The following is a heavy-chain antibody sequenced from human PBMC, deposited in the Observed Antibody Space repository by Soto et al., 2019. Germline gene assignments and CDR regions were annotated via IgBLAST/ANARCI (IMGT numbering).Heavy chain of an antibody. CDR1: GFTFNNFA. Sequence: GGSLRLSCAASGFTFNNFAMSWVRQAPGKGLEWVSTVSSSGDYTYYADSVKGRFTTSRDNSKNMVYLQMNSLRAEDTAVYYCAKPKGQWLVLVADWGQGTPVTVSS. CDR2: VSSSGDYT. J-gene: IGHJ4*02. V-gene: IGHV3-23*01. D-gene: IGHD6-19*01. CDR3: AKPKGQWLVLVAD.